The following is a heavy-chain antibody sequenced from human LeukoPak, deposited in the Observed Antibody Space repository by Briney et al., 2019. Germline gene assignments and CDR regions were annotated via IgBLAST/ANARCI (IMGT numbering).Heavy chain of an antibody. V-gene: IGHV4-4*07. J-gene: IGHJ5*02. CDR2: IYTSGST. CDR3: ARRYYYGSGSSENWFDP. Sequence: SETLSLTCTVSGGSISSYYWSWIRQPAGKGLEWIGRIYTSGSTNYNPSLKSRVTMSVDTSKNQFSLKLSSVTAADTAVYYCARRYYYGSGSSENWFDPWGQGTLVTVSS. D-gene: IGHD3-10*01. CDR1: GGSISSYY.